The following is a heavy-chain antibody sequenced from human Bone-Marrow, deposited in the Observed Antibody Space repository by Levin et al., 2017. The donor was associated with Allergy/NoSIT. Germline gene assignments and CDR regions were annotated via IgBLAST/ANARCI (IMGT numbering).Heavy chain of an antibody. V-gene: IGHV1-2*02. CDR1: GYSFTDYY. Sequence: ASVKVSCRSAGYSFTDYYIHWVRQAPGQGPEWMGWINPNSGGTRYAQNFQGRITMTRDTSINTAYMELDRLTSDDTAVYYCARSEHCSGAGGCVLLWWWFEPWGQGTRVTVSS. J-gene: IGHJ5*02. CDR3: ARSEHCSGAGGCVLLWWWFEP. D-gene: IGHD2-15*01. CDR2: INPNSGGT.